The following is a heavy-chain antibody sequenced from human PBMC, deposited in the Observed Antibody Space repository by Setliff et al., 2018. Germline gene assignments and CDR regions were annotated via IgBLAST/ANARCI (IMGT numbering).Heavy chain of an antibody. CDR1: GGTFSSYA. J-gene: IGHJ4*02. V-gene: IGHV1-69*13. CDR2: IIPIFGTA. Sequence: SVKVSCKASGGTFSSYAISWVRQAPGQGLEWMGGIIPIFGTANYAQKFQGRVTITADESTSTAYMELSSLRSEETAVYYCARPSYSSGWYGNFDYWGQGTLVTVSS. D-gene: IGHD6-19*01. CDR3: ARPSYSSGWYGNFDY.